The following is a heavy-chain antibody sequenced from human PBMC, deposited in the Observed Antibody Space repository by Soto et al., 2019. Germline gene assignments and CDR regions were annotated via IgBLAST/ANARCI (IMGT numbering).Heavy chain of an antibody. V-gene: IGHV3-48*02. D-gene: IGHD3-3*01. CDR3: ARDSYPGLYYDFWSGPKWFDP. Sequence: GGSLRLSCAASGFTFSSYSMNWVRQAPGKGLEWVSYISSSSSTIYYADSVKGRFTLYRDNAKNSLDLQMNSLRDEDTAVYYCARDSYPGLYYDFWSGPKWFDPWGQGTLVTVSS. CDR1: GFTFSSYS. CDR2: ISSSSSTI. J-gene: IGHJ5*02.